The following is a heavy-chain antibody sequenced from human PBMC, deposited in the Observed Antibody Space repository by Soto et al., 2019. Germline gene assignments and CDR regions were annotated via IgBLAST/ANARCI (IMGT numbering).Heavy chain of an antibody. D-gene: IGHD4-17*01. V-gene: IGHV3-23*01. CDR3: AKSSYYGDSRYFDS. Sequence: GGSLRLSCAASGFTFSDSPMTWVRQAPGKGLEWVSTFSGSGGTTYYADSVKGRFTISRDNSKNTLFLRMSTLRADDTAVYYCAKSSYYGDSRYFDSWGQGTPVTVSS. CDR2: FSGSGGTT. J-gene: IGHJ4*02. CDR1: GFTFSDSP.